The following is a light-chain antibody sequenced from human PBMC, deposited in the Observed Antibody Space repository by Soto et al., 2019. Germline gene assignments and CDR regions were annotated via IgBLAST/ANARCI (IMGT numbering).Light chain of an antibody. J-gene: IGKJ5*01. CDR2: DAS. Sequence: EIVLTQSPGTLSLSPGATATLSCGASQSVSSSLAWYQQKPGQAPRLLIYDASSRATGIPARFSGSGSGTDFALTISSLEPEDFAVYYCHHRGNGITFGQGTRLEIK. CDR3: HHRGNGIT. CDR1: QSVSSS. V-gene: IGKV3-11*01.